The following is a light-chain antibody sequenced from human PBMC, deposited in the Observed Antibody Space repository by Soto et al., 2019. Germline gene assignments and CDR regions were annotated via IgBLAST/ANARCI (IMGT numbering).Light chain of an antibody. V-gene: IGLV2-14*01. CDR2: EVS. Sequence: QSALTQPASVSGSPGQSITISCTGTGSDVGGYNHVSWYQQHPGKAPKLIIYEVSNRPSGISNRFSGSKSGNTASLTISGLQAEDEADYYCSSYTSSTTYVLATGTKVTVL. J-gene: IGLJ1*01. CDR1: GSDVGGYNH. CDR3: SSYTSSTTYV.